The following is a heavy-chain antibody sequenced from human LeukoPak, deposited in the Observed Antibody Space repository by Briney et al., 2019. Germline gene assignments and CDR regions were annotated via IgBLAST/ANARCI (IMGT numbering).Heavy chain of an antibody. CDR3: ARDNGPVAGRYFDY. Sequence: GGSLRLSCAASGFTFSSYAMHWVRQAPGKGLEWVAVISYDGSNKYYADSVKGRFTISRDNSKNTLYLQMNSLRAEDTAVYYCARDNGPVAGRYFDYWGQGTLVTVSS. CDR2: ISYDGSNK. D-gene: IGHD6-19*01. CDR1: GFTFSSYA. J-gene: IGHJ4*02. V-gene: IGHV3-30-3*01.